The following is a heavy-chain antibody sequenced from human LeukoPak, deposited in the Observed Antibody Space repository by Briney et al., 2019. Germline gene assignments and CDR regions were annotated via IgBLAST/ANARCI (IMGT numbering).Heavy chain of an antibody. V-gene: IGHV3-7*01. Sequence: AGGSLRLSCAASGFTFSSYWMSWVRQAPGKGLEWVANIKQDGSGKYYVDSVKGRFTISRDNAKNSLYLQMNSLRAEDTAVYYCARDWSFTEYYYDSSGYYDYYGMDVWGQGTTVTVSS. CDR3: ARDWSFTEYYYDSSGYYDYYGMDV. CDR2: IKQDGSGK. J-gene: IGHJ6*02. CDR1: GFTFSSYW. D-gene: IGHD3-22*01.